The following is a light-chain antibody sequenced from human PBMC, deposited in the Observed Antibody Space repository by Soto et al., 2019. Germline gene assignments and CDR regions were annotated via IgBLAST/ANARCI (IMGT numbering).Light chain of an antibody. J-gene: IGKJ1*01. Sequence: DIQMTQSPSSLPASVGDSVTITCRASQAINKYLNWYQHKAGQAPKLLIYGASSLHKGVPARFRGSGAGTFFHLTISSLAAKDFATYYCQQSYPNPGTFGRGTTVEIK. CDR1: QAINKY. V-gene: IGKV1-39*01. CDR3: QQSYPNPGT. CDR2: GAS.